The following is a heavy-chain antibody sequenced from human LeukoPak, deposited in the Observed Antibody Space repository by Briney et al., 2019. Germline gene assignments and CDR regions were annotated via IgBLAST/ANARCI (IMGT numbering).Heavy chain of an antibody. CDR3: ARDLYGSGSYYNGDY. CDR1: GYTFTGYY. J-gene: IGHJ4*02. D-gene: IGHD3-10*01. Sequence: ASVKVSCKASGYTFTGYYMHWVRQAPGQGLEWIGRIYPNSGGTNYALKFQGRVTMTRDTSISTAYMELSRLRSDDTAVYYCARDLYGSGSYYNGDYWGQGTLVTVSS. V-gene: IGHV1-2*06. CDR2: IYPNSGGT.